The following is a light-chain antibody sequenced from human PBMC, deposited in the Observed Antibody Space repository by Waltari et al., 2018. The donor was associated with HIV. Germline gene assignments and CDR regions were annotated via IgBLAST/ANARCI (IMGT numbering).Light chain of an antibody. V-gene: IGLV2-8*01. J-gene: IGLJ2*01. CDR1: SSDVGGYNY. CDR3: SSYAGSNNVV. Sequence: QSALTQPPSASGSPGQSVTISCTVTSSDVGGYNYVYWYQQHPGKAPKLMIYGVNKRPSGVPDRFSGSKSGNTASLTVSGLQAEDEAEYYCSSYAGSNNVVFGGGTKLTVL. CDR2: GVN.